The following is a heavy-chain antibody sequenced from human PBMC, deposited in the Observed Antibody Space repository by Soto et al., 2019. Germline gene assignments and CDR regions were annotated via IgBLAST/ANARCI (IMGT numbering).Heavy chain of an antibody. CDR2: IYYSGST. CDR1: GDSISSGGYS. CDR3: ARDSRGGYYFDY. V-gene: IGHV4-30-2*01. Sequence: QLQLQESGSGLVKPSQTLSLTCAVSGDSISSGGYSWNWIRQPPGKGLEWIGYIYYSGSTYYNPSLKSRLTISVDRSKNQFSLRMTSVTAADTAVSYCARDSRGGYYFDYWGQGTLVTVSS. D-gene: IGHD1-26*01. J-gene: IGHJ4*02.